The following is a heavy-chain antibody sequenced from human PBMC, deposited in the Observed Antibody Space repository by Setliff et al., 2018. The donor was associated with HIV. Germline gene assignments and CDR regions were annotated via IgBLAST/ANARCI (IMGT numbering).Heavy chain of an antibody. CDR3: ATRAYDSRGYLRSRVSGAAFDI. CDR1: GYTLTELS. D-gene: IGHD3-22*01. V-gene: IGHV1-24*01. CDR2: FDPQYDKT. Sequence: ASVKVSCKVSGYTLTELSIHWVRQAPGKGLEWMGGFDPQYDKTFYAQKFQGRVTMSEDTSTDTAYMELSSLRSEDTAVYYCATRAYDSRGYLRSRVSGAAFDIWGQGTRVTVSS. J-gene: IGHJ3*02.